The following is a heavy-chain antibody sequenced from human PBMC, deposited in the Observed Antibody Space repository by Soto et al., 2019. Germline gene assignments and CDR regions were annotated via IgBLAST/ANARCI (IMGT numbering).Heavy chain of an antibody. J-gene: IGHJ4*02. V-gene: IGHV3-11*06. D-gene: IGHD1-1*01. CDR2: SSDSGTFT. CDR1: GFTFSDYY. Sequence: GSLRLSCAASGFTFSDYYMSWIRQAPGKGLEWLSYSSDSGTFTRYADSVKGRFSISRDNAKNSLYLQINSLRGEDTAIYYCARSGDNYNLLDYWGQGTPVTVSS. CDR3: ARSGDNYNLLDY.